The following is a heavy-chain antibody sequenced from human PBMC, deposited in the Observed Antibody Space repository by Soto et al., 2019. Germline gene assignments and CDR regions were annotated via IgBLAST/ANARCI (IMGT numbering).Heavy chain of an antibody. D-gene: IGHD1-26*01. CDR2: IYNNGDT. CDR1: GGSTSSYY. CDR3: AGDIRSGSYRFDY. J-gene: IGHJ4*02. V-gene: IGHV4-59*08. Sequence: VSGGSTSSYYWSWIRQPPGKGLEWIGYIYNNGDTPYNPSLKSRVTISRDTSKNQISLKLTRVSAADTAVYYCAGDIRSGSYRFDYWGQGTLVTVSS.